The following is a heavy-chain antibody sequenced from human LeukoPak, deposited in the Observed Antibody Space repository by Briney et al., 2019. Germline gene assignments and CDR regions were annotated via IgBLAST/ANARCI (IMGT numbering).Heavy chain of an antibody. V-gene: IGHV4-59*01. CDR1: GGSISSYY. D-gene: IGHD3-22*01. Sequence: PSETLSLTCTVSGGSISSYYWSWIRQPPGKGLEWIGYIYYSGSTNYNPSLKSRVTISVDTSKNQFSLKLSSVTAADTAVYYCARERYYDSSGYSDPDAFDIWGQGTMVTVSS. CDR2: IYYSGST. CDR3: ARERYYDSSGYSDPDAFDI. J-gene: IGHJ3*02.